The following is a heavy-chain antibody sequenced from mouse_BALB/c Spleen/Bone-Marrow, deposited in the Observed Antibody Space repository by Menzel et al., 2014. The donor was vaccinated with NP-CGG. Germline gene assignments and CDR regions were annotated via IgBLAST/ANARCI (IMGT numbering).Heavy chain of an antibody. V-gene: IGHV5-9-4*01. CDR2: ISSGGSYT. CDR1: GFTFSSYA. CDR3: ARDHYGYYTMDY. J-gene: IGHJ4*01. D-gene: IGHD1-2*01. Sequence: VKLVESGGGLVKPGGSLKLSCAASGFTFSSYAMSWVRQSPEKRLEWVAEISSGGSYTYYPGTVTGRFTISRDNAKNTLYLEMSSLRSEDTAMYYCARDHYGYYTMDYWGQGTSVTVSS.